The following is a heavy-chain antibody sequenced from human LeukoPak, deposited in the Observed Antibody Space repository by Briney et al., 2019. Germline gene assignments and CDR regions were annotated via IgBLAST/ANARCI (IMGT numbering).Heavy chain of an antibody. D-gene: IGHD2-15*01. CDR1: GFTFSSYA. Sequence: HPGGSLRLSCAASGFTFSSYAMSWVRQAPGKGLEWVSDISGSGGSTYYADSVKGRFTISRDNSKNTLYLQMNSLRAEDTAVYYCAKDRDIVVVVNWFDPWGQGTLVTVSS. J-gene: IGHJ5*02. CDR2: ISGSGGST. CDR3: AKDRDIVVVVNWFDP. V-gene: IGHV3-23*01.